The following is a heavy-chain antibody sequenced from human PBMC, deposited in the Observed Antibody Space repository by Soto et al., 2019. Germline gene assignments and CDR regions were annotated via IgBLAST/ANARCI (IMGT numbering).Heavy chain of an antibody. V-gene: IGHV2-5*02. CDR1: GFSLSTSGVG. J-gene: IGHJ5*02. CDR3: AHTPYQLLVGALNWFDP. Sequence: SGPTLVNPTQTLTLTCTFSGFSLSTSGVGVGWIRQPPGKALEWLALIYWDDDKRYSPSLKSRLTITKDTSKNQVVLTMTNMDPVDTATYYCAHTPYQLLVGALNWFDPWGQGTLVTVSS. D-gene: IGHD2-2*01. CDR2: IYWDDDK.